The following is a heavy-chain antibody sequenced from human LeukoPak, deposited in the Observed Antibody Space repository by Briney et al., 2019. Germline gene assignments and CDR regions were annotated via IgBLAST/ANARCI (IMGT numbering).Heavy chain of an antibody. CDR1: GYTFTSYY. D-gene: IGHD2-2*02. V-gene: IGHV1-18*04. Sequence: ASVKVSCKASGYTFTSYYMHWVRQAPGQGLEWMGWISAYNGNTNYAQKLQGRVTMTTDTYTSTAYMELRSLRSDDTAVYYCARIHCSSTSCYTTYGMDVWGQGTTVTVSS. J-gene: IGHJ6*02. CDR3: ARIHCSSTSCYTTYGMDV. CDR2: ISAYNGNT.